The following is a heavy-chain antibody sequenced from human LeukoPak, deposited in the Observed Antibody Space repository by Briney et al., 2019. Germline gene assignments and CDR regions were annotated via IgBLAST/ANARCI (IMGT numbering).Heavy chain of an antibody. J-gene: IGHJ5*02. CDR2: MNEYGSEI. D-gene: IGHD6-19*01. CDR3: ARVAGWHWFDP. CDR1: GFIFSDFS. Sequence: GGSLRLSCAVSGFIFSDFSMSWVRQAPGKGLEWVAKMNEYGSEIFYVDSVKGRFTISRDNSKNTVYLQMNNMRVDDTAVYYCARVAGWHWFDPWGQGTLVTVSS. V-gene: IGHV3-7*03.